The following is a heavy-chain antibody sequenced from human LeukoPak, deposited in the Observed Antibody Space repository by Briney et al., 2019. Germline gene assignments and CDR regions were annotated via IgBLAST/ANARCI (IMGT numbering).Heavy chain of an antibody. D-gene: IGHD3-3*01. CDR1: GGSFSGYY. CDR2: INHSGST. CDR3: ERGSYYHFWSGYPKPWGFDY. V-gene: IGHV4-34*01. Sequence: SETLSLTCAVDGGSFSGYYWSWIRQPPGKGLEWIGEINHSGSTNYNPSLKSRVTISVDTSKNQFSLKLSSVTAADTAVYYCERGSYYHFWSGYPKPWGFDYWGQGTLVTVSS. J-gene: IGHJ4*02.